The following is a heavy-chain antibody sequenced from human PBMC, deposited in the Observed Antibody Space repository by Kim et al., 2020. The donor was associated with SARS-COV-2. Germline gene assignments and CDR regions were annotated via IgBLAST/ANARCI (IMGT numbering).Heavy chain of an antibody. CDR2: IWYDGSNK. Sequence: GGSLRLSCAASGFTFSSYGMHWVRQAPGKGLEWVAVIWYDGSNKYYVDSVKGRFTISRDNSKNTLYLQMNSLRAEDTAVYYCAREYQLPNYYYYYYMDVWGKGNTVTVSS. J-gene: IGHJ6*03. D-gene: IGHD2-2*01. CDR3: AREYQLPNYYYYYYMDV. CDR1: GFTFSSYG. V-gene: IGHV3-33*01.